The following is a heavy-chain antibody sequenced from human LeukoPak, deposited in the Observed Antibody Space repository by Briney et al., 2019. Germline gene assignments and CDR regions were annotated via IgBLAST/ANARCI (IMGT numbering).Heavy chain of an antibody. D-gene: IGHD3-9*01. CDR3: AGSTYYDILTGSPREY. CDR1: GGSFSGYY. J-gene: IGHJ4*02. Sequence: SETLSLTCAVYGGSFSGYYWSWIRQPPGKGLEWIGEINHSGSTNYNPSLKSRVTISVDTSKNQFSLKLSSVTAADTAVYYCAGSTYYDILTGSPREYWGQGTLVTVSS. CDR2: INHSGST. V-gene: IGHV4-34*01.